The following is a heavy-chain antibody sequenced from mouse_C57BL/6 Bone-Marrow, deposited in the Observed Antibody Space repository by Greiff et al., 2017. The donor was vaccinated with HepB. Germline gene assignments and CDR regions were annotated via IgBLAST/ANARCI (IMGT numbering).Heavy chain of an antibody. V-gene: IGHV1-5*01. CDR2: IYPGNSDT. CDR1: GYTFTRYW. CDR3: TRDSYLYWYFDV. J-gene: IGHJ1*03. D-gene: IGHD5-5*01. Sequence: VQLQQSGTVLARPGASVKMSCKTSGYTFTRYWMHWVKQRPGQGLEWIGAIYPGNSDTSYNQKFKGKAKLTAVTSASTAYMELSSLTNEDSAVYYCTRDSYLYWYFDVWGTGTTVTVSS.